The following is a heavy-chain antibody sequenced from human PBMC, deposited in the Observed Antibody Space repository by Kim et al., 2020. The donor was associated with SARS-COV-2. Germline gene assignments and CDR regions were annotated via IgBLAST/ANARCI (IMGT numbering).Heavy chain of an antibody. CDR1: GGSFSGYY. CDR2: IERRGST. V-gene: IGHV4-34*01. D-gene: IGHD3-10*01. CDR3: VRGHGSGSYYNGY. J-gene: IGHJ4*02. Sequence: SETLSLTCAVYGGSFSGYYWTWIRQPPGKGXEWIGEIERRGSTNYNSSLKSRVTISVDTSKNQFSLKLSSVTAADTAVYYCVRGHGSGSYYNGYWGQGTL.